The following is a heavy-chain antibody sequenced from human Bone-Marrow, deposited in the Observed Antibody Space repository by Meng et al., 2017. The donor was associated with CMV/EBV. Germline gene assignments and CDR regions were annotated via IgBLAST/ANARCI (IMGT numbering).Heavy chain of an antibody. Sequence: GGSLRLSCAASGFTFSDYYMSWVRQAPGKGLEWVSAISGSGGSTYYADSVKGRFTISRDNSKNTLYLQMNSLRAEDTAVYYCAKWDLYYGGYTEDDYWGQGTLVTVSS. CDR3: AKWDLYYGGYTEDDY. CDR2: ISGSGGST. D-gene: IGHD5-12*01. CDR1: GFTFSDYY. J-gene: IGHJ4*02. V-gene: IGHV3-23*01.